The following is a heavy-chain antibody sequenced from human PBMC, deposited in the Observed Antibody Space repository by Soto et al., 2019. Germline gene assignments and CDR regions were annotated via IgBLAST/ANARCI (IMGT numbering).Heavy chain of an antibody. Sequence: QVQLVQSGAEVKKPGASVSVSCKASGYTFTGDYLHWVRQAPGQGLEWMAWTNPKSGYTKSAQKFQARVTLTRDTYISTSYMELRSLRSEDTAVYSCARYTGSNSLFDSWGQGTLVTVSS. CDR3: ARYTGSNSLFDS. V-gene: IGHV1-2*02. CDR1: GYTFTGDY. J-gene: IGHJ4*02. CDR2: TNPKSGYT. D-gene: IGHD1-26*01.